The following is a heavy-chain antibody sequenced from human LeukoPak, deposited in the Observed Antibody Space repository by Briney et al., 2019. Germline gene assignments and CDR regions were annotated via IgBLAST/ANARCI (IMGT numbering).Heavy chain of an antibody. CDR2: ISSSSSYI. CDR3: ARVEYSSSSGGYFDY. V-gene: IGHV3-21*01. J-gene: IGHJ4*02. D-gene: IGHD6-6*01. Sequence: GGSLRLSCAASGFTFSSDSMNWVRQAPGKGLEWVSSISSSSSYIYYADSVKGRFTISRDNAKNSLYLQMNSLRAEDTAVYYCARVEYSSSSGGYFDYWGQGTLVTVSS. CDR1: GFTFSSDS.